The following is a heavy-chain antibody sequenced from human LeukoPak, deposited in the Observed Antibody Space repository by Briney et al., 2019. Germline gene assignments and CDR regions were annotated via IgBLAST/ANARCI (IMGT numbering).Heavy chain of an antibody. D-gene: IGHD3-10*01. Sequence: GGSLRLSCAASGFTFSSHWISWIRQAPGKGLEWVANIKQDESEKFYVDSVKGRFTISRDNAKQSLYLQMDSLRAEDTAVYYCVRDKGGLLRVFDYWGQGTLVTVSS. V-gene: IGHV3-7*01. CDR1: GFTFSSHW. J-gene: IGHJ4*02. CDR2: IKQDESEK. CDR3: VRDKGGLLRVFDY.